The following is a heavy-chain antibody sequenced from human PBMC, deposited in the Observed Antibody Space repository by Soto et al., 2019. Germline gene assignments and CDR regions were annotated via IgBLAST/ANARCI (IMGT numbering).Heavy chain of an antibody. J-gene: IGHJ5*02. CDR1: GFTFSNSA. CDR3: VNSDSTSAP. Sequence: GGSLRLSCAPSGFTFSNSAMTWVRQAPGKGLEWVSTISGSGFTPYYAASVKGMFTISRDNSKNMVYLQMNSLRVEDTAIYYCVNSDSTSAPWGQGSLVTVS. CDR2: ISGSGFTP. V-gene: IGHV3-23*01. D-gene: IGHD6-13*01.